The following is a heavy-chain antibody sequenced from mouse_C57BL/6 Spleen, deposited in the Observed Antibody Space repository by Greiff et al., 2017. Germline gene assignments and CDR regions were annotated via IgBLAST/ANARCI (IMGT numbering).Heavy chain of an antibody. V-gene: IGHV1-26*01. CDR2: INPNNGGT. Sequence: VQLQQSGPELVKPAASVQISCKASGYPFTDYYMNWVKQSHGKSLEWIGDINPNNGGTSSNQKFKGKATLTVDQYSSTTYMELRCLTSEDSAVYYCAIARSTVVATRYAMDYWGQGTSVTVSS. CDR3: AIARSTVVATRYAMDY. D-gene: IGHD1-1*01. CDR1: GYPFTDYY. J-gene: IGHJ4*01.